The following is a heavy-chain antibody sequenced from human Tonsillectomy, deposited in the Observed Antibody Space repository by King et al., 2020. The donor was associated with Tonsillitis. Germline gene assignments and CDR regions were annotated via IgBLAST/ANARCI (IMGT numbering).Heavy chain of an antibody. J-gene: IGHJ4*02. CDR3: AGAYYFGSGSYYKRSFDY. CDR1: GDTFSSYV. V-gene: IGHV1-69*10. CDR2: IIPIIGIA. Sequence: VQLVESGAEVKKPGSSVKVSCKASGDTFSSYVISWVRQAPGHGLEWMGGIIPIIGIANYAQKFQGRVTITADKSTSTAYMELSSLRSEDTAVYYCAGAYYFGSGSYYKRSFDYWGQGTLVTVSS. D-gene: IGHD3-10*01.